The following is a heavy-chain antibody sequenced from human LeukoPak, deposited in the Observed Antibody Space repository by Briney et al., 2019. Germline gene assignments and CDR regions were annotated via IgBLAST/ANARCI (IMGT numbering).Heavy chain of an antibody. D-gene: IGHD6-13*01. Sequence: GGSLRLSCAASGFTFSSYAMSWVRQAPGKGLEWVSAISGSGGSTYYADSVKGRFTISRDNSKNTLYLQMNSLRAEDTAVYYCARALSYSSSSNPDYWGQGTLVTVSS. CDR2: ISGSGGST. CDR1: GFTFSSYA. CDR3: ARALSYSSSSNPDY. J-gene: IGHJ4*02. V-gene: IGHV3-23*01.